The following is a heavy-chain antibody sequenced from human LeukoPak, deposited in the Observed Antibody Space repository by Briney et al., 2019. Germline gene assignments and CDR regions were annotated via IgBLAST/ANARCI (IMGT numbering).Heavy chain of an antibody. V-gene: IGHV3-30*02. CDR3: AKDEYCSSTSCQYYYYYYMDV. D-gene: IGHD2-2*01. J-gene: IGHJ6*03. CDR1: GFTFSSYG. Sequence: GGSLRLSCAASGFTFSSYGMHWVRQAPGKGLEWVAFIRYDGINKYSAVSVKGRFTISRDNSNITLCLQMNSLRAEDTAVYYCAKDEYCSSTSCQYYYYYYMDVWGKGTTVTVSS. CDR2: IRYDGINK.